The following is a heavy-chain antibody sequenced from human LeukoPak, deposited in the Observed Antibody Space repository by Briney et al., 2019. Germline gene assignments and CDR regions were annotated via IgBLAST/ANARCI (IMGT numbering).Heavy chain of an antibody. Sequence: GGSLRLSCAASGFTFSIYAMSWVRQAPGKGLEWVSAISGSGGSTYYADSVKGRFTISRDNSKNTLYLQMNSLRAEDTAVYYCAKDPNYYDSSGYHNYWGQGTLVTVSS. J-gene: IGHJ4*02. V-gene: IGHV3-23*01. CDR1: GFTFSIYA. CDR3: AKDPNYYDSSGYHNY. D-gene: IGHD3-22*01. CDR2: ISGSGGST.